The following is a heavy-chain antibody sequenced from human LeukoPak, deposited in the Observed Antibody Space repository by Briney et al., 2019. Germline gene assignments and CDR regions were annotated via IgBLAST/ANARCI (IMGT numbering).Heavy chain of an antibody. CDR3: VKDVSTGWSFDS. D-gene: IGHD6-19*01. CDR1: GFTYNNYG. Sequence: GGSLRLSCAASGFTYNNYGMHWVRQAPGKGLEWVTFISYDGSGKSYADSVKGRFIISRDNSKKTLYVQMNSLTTDDTAVYYCVKDVSTGWSFDSWGQGTLVTVSS. J-gene: IGHJ4*02. CDR2: ISYDGSGK. V-gene: IGHV3-30*02.